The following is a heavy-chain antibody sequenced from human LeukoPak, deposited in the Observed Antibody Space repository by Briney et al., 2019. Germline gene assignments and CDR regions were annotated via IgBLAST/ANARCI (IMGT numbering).Heavy chain of an antibody. V-gene: IGHV3-23*01. CDR1: RFTFSGYA. CDR2: ITGSGDPT. J-gene: IGHJ4*02. Sequence: QPGGSLRLSCAASRFTFSGYAMSWVRPAPGKGLEWDSCITGSGDPTYYADSVKGRLTLSRDQATNPPYLQTSSLRAKDTAISYCAREPLGSYHTGYLDGWGQGTLVTVSS. CDR3: AREPLGSYHTGYLDG. D-gene: IGHD3-10*01.